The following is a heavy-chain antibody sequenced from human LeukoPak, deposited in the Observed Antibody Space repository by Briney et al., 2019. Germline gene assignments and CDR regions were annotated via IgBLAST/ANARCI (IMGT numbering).Heavy chain of an antibody. CDR3: AKDMAYSSSWYYFDY. CDR2: ISWNSGSI. CDR1: GFTFDDYA. Sequence: GGSLRLSCAASGFTFDDYAMHWVRQAPGKGLEWASGISWNSGSIGYADSVKGRFTISRDNAKNSLYLQMNSLRAEDTALYYCAKDMAYSSSWYYFDYWSQGTLVTVSS. V-gene: IGHV3-9*01. D-gene: IGHD6-13*01. J-gene: IGHJ4*02.